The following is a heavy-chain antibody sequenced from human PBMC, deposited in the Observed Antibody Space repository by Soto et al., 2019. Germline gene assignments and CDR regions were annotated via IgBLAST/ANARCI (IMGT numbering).Heavy chain of an antibody. D-gene: IGHD3-3*01. J-gene: IGHJ4*02. CDR2: ILPVSAPP. CDR1: GGTLNNYA. V-gene: IGHV1-69*13. Sequence: GASVKVSCNASGGTLNNYAINWVRQAPGQGLEWMGGILPVSAPPDYAQKFRGRVSITADHSTSTVYMELSRLKSDDTAVYFCATDSNYDVSNSFWGQGTLVTVSS. CDR3: ATDSNYDVSNSF.